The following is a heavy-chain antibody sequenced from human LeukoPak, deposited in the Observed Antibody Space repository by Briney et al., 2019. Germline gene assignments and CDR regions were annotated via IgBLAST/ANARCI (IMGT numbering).Heavy chain of an antibody. D-gene: IGHD5-24*01. V-gene: IGHV4-34*01. CDR3: ARWLQPYFDY. CDR2: INHSGST. CDR1: GGSFSGYY. Sequence: SETLSLTCAVYGGSFSGYYWSWIRQPPGKGLEWIGEINHSGSTNYNPSLKSRVTISVDTSKNQFSLKLSSVTAADTAVYYCARWLQPYFDYWGQGTLVTVSS. J-gene: IGHJ4*02.